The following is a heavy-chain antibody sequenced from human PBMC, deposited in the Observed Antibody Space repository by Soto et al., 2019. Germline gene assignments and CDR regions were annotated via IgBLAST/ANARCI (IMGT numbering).Heavy chain of an antibody. J-gene: IGHJ6*02. CDR1: VFTFISYA. V-gene: IGHV3-23*01. CDR2: ISGSGGST. D-gene: IGHD2-15*01. CDR3: AKCLRVDYYGMDV. Sequence: PGWSLRLSCASSVFTFISYAMSWVRQAPGKGLEWVSAISGSGGSTYYADSVKGRFTISRDNSKNTLYLQMNSLRAEDTAVYYCAKCLRVDYYGMDVWGQGTTVTVSS.